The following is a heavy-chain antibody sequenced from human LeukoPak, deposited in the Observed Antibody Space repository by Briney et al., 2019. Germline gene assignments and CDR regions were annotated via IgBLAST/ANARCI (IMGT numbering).Heavy chain of an antibody. CDR2: VSNSGDTT. V-gene: IGHV3-23*01. J-gene: IGHJ4*02. CDR1: GFTFSTYG. Sequence: PGGSLRLSCVASGFTFSTYGMIWVRQAPGKGPEWVSLVSNSGDTTNYADSVEGRFTISRDNSKNTLYLQMDSLRAEDTAAYYCANIGSSTFGSTGFWGQGTLVTVSS. D-gene: IGHD3-16*01. CDR3: ANIGSSTFGSTGF.